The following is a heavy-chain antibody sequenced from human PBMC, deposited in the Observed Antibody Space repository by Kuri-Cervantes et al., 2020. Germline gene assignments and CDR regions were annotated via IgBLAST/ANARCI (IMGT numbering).Heavy chain of an antibody. CDR2: ISPYNGNT. Sequence: ASVKVSCKASGYTFTNYGVTWVRQAPGQGLEWMGWISPYNGNTNYAQKLQGRVTMTTDTSTRTANMELRGQRFDDTAVYYCARGADIVVVPATPDYYYYGLDVWGQGTTVTVSS. CDR3: ARGADIVVVPATPDYYYYGLDV. V-gene: IGHV1-18*04. CDR1: GYTFTNYG. D-gene: IGHD2-2*01. J-gene: IGHJ6*02.